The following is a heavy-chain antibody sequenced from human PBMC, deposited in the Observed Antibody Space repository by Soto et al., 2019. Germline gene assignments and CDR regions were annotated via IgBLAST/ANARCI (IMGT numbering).Heavy chain of an antibody. Sequence: QVQLVQSGAEVKKPGSSVKVSCKASGGTFSSYAISWVRQAPGQGLEWMGGIIPIFGTANYAQKFQGRVTITADEATSTAYRELSSLRSEDTAVYYCARGAAGYYDSSGYYAYWGQGTLVTVSS. CDR3: ARGAAGYYDSSGYYAY. D-gene: IGHD3-22*01. CDR1: GGTFSSYA. CDR2: IIPIFGTA. V-gene: IGHV1-69*12. J-gene: IGHJ4*02.